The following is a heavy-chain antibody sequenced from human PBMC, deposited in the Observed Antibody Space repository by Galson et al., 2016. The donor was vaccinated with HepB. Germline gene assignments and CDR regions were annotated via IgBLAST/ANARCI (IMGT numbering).Heavy chain of an antibody. Sequence: SLRLSCAASGFIFSVYNMHWARQAPGKGLEWIAWITSSSDTMYYADSVKGRFTISRDNAKNSLYLEMNSLRDEDTAVYYCARDDYFRLGYWGQGTLVIVSS. CDR3: ARDDYFRLGY. CDR2: ITSSSDTM. D-gene: IGHD3-16*01. CDR1: GFIFSVYN. J-gene: IGHJ4*02. V-gene: IGHV3-48*02.